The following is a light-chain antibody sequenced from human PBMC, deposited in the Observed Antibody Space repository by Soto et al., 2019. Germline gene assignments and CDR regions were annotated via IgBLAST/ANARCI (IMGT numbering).Light chain of an antibody. CDR3: QHYVDSLT. CDR1: QSVSSN. J-gene: IGKJ5*01. CDR2: GAS. V-gene: IGKV3-15*01. Sequence: EIVMTQSPATLSVSPGERATLSCRASQSVSSNLAWYQQKPGQAPRLLIYGASTRATGIPARFSGSGSGTEFTLTVSRLEPEDFAVYYCQHYVDSLTFGQGTRLEI.